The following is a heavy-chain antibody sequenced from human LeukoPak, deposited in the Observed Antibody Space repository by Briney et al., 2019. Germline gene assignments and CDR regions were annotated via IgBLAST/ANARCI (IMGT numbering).Heavy chain of an antibody. V-gene: IGHV3-21*01. Sequence: TGGSLRLSCAASGFTFSSYSMNWVRQAPGKGLEWVSSISSSSSYIYYADSVKGRFTISRDNAKNSLYLQMNSLRAEDTAVYYCAREPDIVVVPDAIRRGVDYWGQGTLVTVSS. CDR1: GFTFSSYS. J-gene: IGHJ4*02. D-gene: IGHD2-2*02. CDR2: ISSSSSYI. CDR3: AREPDIVVVPDAIRRGVDY.